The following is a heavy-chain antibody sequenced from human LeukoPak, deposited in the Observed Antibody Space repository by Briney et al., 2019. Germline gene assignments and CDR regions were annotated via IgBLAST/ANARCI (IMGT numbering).Heavy chain of an antibody. Sequence: GGSLRLSCAASGFTFSNYWMHWVRQAPGKGLVWVSRINSDGSSTSYADSVKGRFTISRDNAKNTLYLQMNSLRAEGTAVYYCARSQYSSTWYGDSYYYYMDVWGKGTTATVSS. CDR3: ARSQYSSTWYGDSYYYYMDV. CDR1: GFTFSNYW. V-gene: IGHV3-74*01. J-gene: IGHJ6*03. CDR2: INSDGSST. D-gene: IGHD6-13*01.